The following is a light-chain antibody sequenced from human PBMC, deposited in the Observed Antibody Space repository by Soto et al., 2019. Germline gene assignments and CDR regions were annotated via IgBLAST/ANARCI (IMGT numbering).Light chain of an antibody. CDR3: QQRSTWPPRLT. V-gene: IGKV3D-11*01. Sequence: EIVLTQSPATLSLSPGERATLSCRASQGVSSYLAWYQQKPGQAPRLLIYDASNRATGIPARFSGSGPGTDFTLTISSLEPEDFAVYYCQQRSTWPPRLTFGGGTKVEIK. CDR2: DAS. CDR1: QGVSSY. J-gene: IGKJ4*01.